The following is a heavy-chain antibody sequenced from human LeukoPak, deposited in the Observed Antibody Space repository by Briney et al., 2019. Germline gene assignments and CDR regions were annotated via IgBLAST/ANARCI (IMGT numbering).Heavy chain of an antibody. V-gene: IGHV3-9*01. CDR1: GFTFDDYA. CDR3: AKAMYSTSPGYYFDY. D-gene: IGHD6-6*01. CDR2: ISWNSAMI. Sequence: GGSLRLSCAASGFTFDDYAMHWVRQGPGKGLEWVSGISWNSAMIAYADSVKGRFTISRDNAKNSLYLQMNSLRAEDTAFYYCAKAMYSTSPGYYFDYWGQGTLVTVSS. J-gene: IGHJ4*02.